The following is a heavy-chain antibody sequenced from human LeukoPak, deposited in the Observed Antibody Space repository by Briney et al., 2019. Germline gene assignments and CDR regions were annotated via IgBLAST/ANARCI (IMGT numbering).Heavy chain of an antibody. CDR2: VFYSGNT. D-gene: IGHD6-6*01. Sequence: SETLSLTCTVSGGSISSSSYYWGWIRQPPGKGLEWIGHVFYSGNTYYNPSLKSRVTMSIDTSRNQFSLQLRSMTAADTAVYYCARDPVYSSSLADYWGQGTLVIVSS. J-gene: IGHJ4*02. CDR3: ARDPVYSSSLADY. V-gene: IGHV4-39*07. CDR1: GGSISSSSYY.